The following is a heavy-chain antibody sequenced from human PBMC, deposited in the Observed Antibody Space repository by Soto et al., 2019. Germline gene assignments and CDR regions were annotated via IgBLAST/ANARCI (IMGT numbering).Heavy chain of an antibody. CDR1: GYTFTSYG. CDR3: ARGGRVDTIFGVADYFDY. V-gene: IGHV1-18*01. J-gene: IGHJ4*02. CDR2: ISAYNGNT. D-gene: IGHD3-3*01. Sequence: ASVKVSCKASGYTFTSYGISWVRQAPGQGLEWMGWISAYNGNTNYAQKLQGRVTMTTDTSTRTAYMELRSLRSDDTAVYYCARGGRVDTIFGVADYFDYWGQGTLVTVSS.